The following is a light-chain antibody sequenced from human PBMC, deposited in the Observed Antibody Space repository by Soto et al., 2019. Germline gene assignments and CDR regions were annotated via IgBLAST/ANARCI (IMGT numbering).Light chain of an antibody. J-gene: IGLJ2*01. V-gene: IGLV4-69*01. CDR2: LNRDGSH. CDR1: SGHSNYA. CDR3: QTWGTGIVI. Sequence: QLVLTQSPSASASLGASVKLTCTLSSGHSNYAIAWHQQQPEKGPRYLMKLNRDGSHSKGDGIPNLFSGSSSGAERYLAISSLQSEDEAYYYCQTWGTGIVIFGGGTKLTVL.